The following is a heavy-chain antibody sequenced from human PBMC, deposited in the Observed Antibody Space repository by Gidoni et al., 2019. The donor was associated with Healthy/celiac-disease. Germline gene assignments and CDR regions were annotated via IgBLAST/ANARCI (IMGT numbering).Heavy chain of an antibody. J-gene: IGHJ5*02. V-gene: IGHV4-59*01. Sequence: VQLQESGPGLVKPSETLSLPCTVSGGSISSYYWSWIRQPPGKGLEWIGYIYYSGSTNYNPSLKSRVTISVDTSENQFSLKLSSVTAADTAVYYCARVVSGPNPTNWFDPWGQGTLVTVSS. CDR3: ARVVSGPNPTNWFDP. D-gene: IGHD3-22*01. CDR1: GGSISSYY. CDR2: IYYSGST.